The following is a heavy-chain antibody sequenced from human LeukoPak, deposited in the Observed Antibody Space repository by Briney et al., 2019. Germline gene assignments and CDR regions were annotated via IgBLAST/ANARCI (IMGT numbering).Heavy chain of an antibody. V-gene: IGHV4-39*01. Sequence: SVTLSLTCTVSVRSIRSSYYYWGWVRQPPGKGLEWIGSIYDSGSTYYNPSLKSRVTISVGTPKNQFSLKLNSVTAADTAVYYCARHYGPWGQGTLVTVSS. CDR2: IYDSGST. D-gene: IGHD3-10*01. CDR3: ARHYGP. CDR1: VRSIRSSYYY. J-gene: IGHJ5*02.